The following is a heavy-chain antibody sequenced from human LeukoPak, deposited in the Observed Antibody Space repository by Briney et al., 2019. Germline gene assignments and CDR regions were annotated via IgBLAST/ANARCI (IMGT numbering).Heavy chain of an antibody. D-gene: IGHD3-10*01. CDR2: INHSGST. V-gene: IGHV4-34*01. CDR1: GGSFSGYY. J-gene: IGHJ4*02. CDR3: ARSYYGSGRYGPQFDY. Sequence: PSETLSLTCAVYGGSFSGYYWSWIRQPPGKGLEWNGEINHSGSTNYNPSLKSRVTISVDTSKNQFSLKLSSVTAADTAVYYCARSYYGSGRYGPQFDYWGQGTLVTVSS.